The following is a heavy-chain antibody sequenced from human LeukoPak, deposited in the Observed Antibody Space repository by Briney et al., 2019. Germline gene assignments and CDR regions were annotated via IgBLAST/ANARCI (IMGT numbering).Heavy chain of an antibody. D-gene: IGHD3-16*01. CDR3: AKDYAVGSIDY. V-gene: IGHV3-23*01. Sequence: PGGSLRLSCAASGFSLSSYAMSWVRQAPGKGLEWVSATSSSDSGTYYADSVRGRFTISRDNSKNTLYLHMKSLRAEDAAVYYCAKDYAVGSIDYWGQGTLVTVSS. CDR2: TSSSDSGT. CDR1: GFSLSSYA. J-gene: IGHJ4*02.